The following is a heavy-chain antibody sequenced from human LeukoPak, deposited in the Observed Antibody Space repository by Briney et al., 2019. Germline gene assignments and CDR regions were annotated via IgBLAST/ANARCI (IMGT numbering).Heavy chain of an antibody. J-gene: IGHJ4*02. CDR1: GYTFTGYY. Sequence: ASVKVSCKASGYTFTGYYMHWVRQAPGQGLEWMGRINPNSGGTNYAQKFQGRVTMTRDTSTSTVYMELSSLRSEDTAVYYCARAPEGIFDYWGQGTLVTVSS. D-gene: IGHD1-14*01. CDR3: ARAPEGIFDY. V-gene: IGHV1-2*06. CDR2: INPNSGGT.